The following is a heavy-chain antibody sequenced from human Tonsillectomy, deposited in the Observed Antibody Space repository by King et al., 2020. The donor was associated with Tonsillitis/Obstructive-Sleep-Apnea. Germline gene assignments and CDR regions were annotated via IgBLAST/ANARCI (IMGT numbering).Heavy chain of an antibody. CDR2: IKSNPDGGTT. J-gene: IGHJ4*02. Sequence: VQLVESGGGLVKPGGSLRLSCAASGFTFSNACMNWVRQAPGKGLEWVGRIKSNPDGGTTDYAAPVKGRFTISRDDSKNMLYLQMNSLKTEDTAVYYCTTDLGDYWGQGILVTVSS. CDR1: GFTFSNAC. CDR3: TTDLGDY. V-gene: IGHV3-15*07.